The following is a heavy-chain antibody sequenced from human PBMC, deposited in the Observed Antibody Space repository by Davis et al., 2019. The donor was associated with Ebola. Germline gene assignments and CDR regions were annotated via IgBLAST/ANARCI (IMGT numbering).Heavy chain of an antibody. CDR2: ITWDGGST. V-gene: IGHV3-43*01. D-gene: IGHD6-13*01. Sequence: GESLKIFCEASGFTFDDHTMHWVRQVPGKGLEWVSLITWDGGSTHYEDSFKGRFIISRDNNENALHLQINSLRIEDTALYHCVRGGRTAGTLLDFWGTGTQVTVSA. CDR1: GFTFDDHT. J-gene: IGHJ4*02. CDR3: VRGGRTAGTLLDF.